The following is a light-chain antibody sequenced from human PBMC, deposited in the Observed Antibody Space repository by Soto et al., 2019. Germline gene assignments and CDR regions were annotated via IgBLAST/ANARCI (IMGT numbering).Light chain of an antibody. Sequence: EIVMTQSPATLSVSPGERVTLSCRASQSVSSNLAWYQQKPGQAPRLLIYSASTRATGIPARFSGSGSGTEFTLTISSLQSEDFAVYYCQQYNKWPPLTFGGGIKVEIK. CDR2: SAS. V-gene: IGKV3-15*01. J-gene: IGKJ4*01. CDR3: QQYNKWPPLT. CDR1: QSVSSN.